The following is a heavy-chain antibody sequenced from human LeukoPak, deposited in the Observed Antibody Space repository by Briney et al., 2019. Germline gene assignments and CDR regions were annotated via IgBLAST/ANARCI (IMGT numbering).Heavy chain of an antibody. CDR1: GLTVSSNY. CDR2: ISGSGGST. V-gene: IGHV3-23*01. J-gene: IGHJ4*02. D-gene: IGHD3-22*01. Sequence: GGSLRLSCAASGLTVSSNYMSWVRQAPGKGLEWVSAISGSGGSTYYADSVKGRFTISRDNSKNTLYLQMNSLRAEDTAVYYCAKFARIVVVISPFDYWGQGTLVTVSS. CDR3: AKFARIVVVISPFDY.